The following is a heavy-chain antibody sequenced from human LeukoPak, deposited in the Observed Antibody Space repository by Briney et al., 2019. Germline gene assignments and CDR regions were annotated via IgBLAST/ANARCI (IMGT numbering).Heavy chain of an antibody. Sequence: SETLSLTCAVYGGSFSGYYWSWIRQSTERGLEWIGEINHSGSTNYNPSLKSRVTISVDTSKNQFSLKLSSVTAADTAVYYCARGTQLYYFDYWGQGTLVTVSS. CDR3: ARGTQLYYFDY. D-gene: IGHD1-1*01. V-gene: IGHV4-34*01. J-gene: IGHJ4*02. CDR1: GGSFSGYY. CDR2: INHSGST.